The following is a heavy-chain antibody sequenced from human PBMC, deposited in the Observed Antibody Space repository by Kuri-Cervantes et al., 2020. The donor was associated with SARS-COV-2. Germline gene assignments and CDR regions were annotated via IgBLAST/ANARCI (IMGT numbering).Heavy chain of an antibody. CDR3: ARLTGSGTVWY. Sequence: SETLSPTCTVSGGSIVTYYWSWVRQPPGKGLEWIGYIYYSGSTNYSPSLKSRVTISVDTSKNQFSLKLSSVTAADTAVYYCARLTGSGTVWYWGQGTLVTVSS. V-gene: IGHV4-59*12. J-gene: IGHJ4*02. CDR1: GGSIVTYY. D-gene: IGHD3-10*01. CDR2: IYYSGST.